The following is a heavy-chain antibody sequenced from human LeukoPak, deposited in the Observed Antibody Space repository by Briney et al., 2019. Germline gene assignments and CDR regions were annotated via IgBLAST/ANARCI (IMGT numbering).Heavy chain of an antibody. CDR1: GFTFSSYA. D-gene: IGHD3-3*01. CDR2: ISGSGYST. CDR3: AKGDYDFWSGYWFDY. J-gene: IGHJ4*02. V-gene: IGHV3-23*01. Sequence: GGSLRLSCAASGFTFSSYAMSWVRQAPGKGLEWVSGISGSGYSTYYADSVKGRFTISRDNSKNTLYLQMNSLKAEDTAVYYCAKGDYDFWSGYWFDYWGQGTLVTVSS.